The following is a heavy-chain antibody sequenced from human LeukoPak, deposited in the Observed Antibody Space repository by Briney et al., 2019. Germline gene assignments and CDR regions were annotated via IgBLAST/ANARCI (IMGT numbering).Heavy chain of an antibody. J-gene: IGHJ6*03. CDR3: TTDDIVVVPAAIDYYYYMDV. D-gene: IGHD2-2*01. CDR1: GFTFSNAW. CDR2: IKSKTDGGTT. V-gene: IGHV3-15*01. Sequence: GGSLRLSCAASGFTFSNAWMSWVRQAPGKGLEWGGRIKSKTDGGTTDYAAPVKGRFTISRDDSKNTLYLQMNRLKPEDTAVYYCTTDDIVVVPAAIDYYYYMDVWGKGTTVTVSS.